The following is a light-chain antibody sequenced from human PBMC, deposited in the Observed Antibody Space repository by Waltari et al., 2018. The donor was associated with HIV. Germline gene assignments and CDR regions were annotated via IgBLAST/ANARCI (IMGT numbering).Light chain of an antibody. CDR1: SNNVGNQG. CDR2: RDN. V-gene: IGLV10-54*04. CDR3: ATWDISLSAVV. Sequence: QAGLTQPHSVSKGMRQTATLTCTGNSNNVGNQGAAWLQQHQGPPPHLLSYRDNKRPSGISERFSAARAGNPASLTSTGVQPEDDADYVCATWDISLSAVVFGGGTTLTVL. J-gene: IGLJ2*01.